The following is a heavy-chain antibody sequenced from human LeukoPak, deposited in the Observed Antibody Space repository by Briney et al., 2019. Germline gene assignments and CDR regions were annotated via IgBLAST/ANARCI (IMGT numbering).Heavy chain of an antibody. CDR1: GFTFRSYA. CDR2: ISGSGIAT. Sequence: GGSLRLSCTASGFTFRSYAMSWVRQAPGKGLEWVSAISGSGIATYYADSVKGRFSISRDNSKNTLFLQMNSLRAEDTAVYYCAKAAHSYFDYWGQGTLVTVSS. V-gene: IGHV3-23*01. CDR3: AKAAHSYFDY. J-gene: IGHJ4*02.